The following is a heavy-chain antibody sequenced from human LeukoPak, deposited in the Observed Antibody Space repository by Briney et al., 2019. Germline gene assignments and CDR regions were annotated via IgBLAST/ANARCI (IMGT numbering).Heavy chain of an antibody. Sequence: GGSLRLSCAASGFTSSSYSMNWVRQAPGKGLEWVSSISSSSSYIYYADSVKGRFTISRDNAKNSLYLQMNSLRAEDTAVYYCARDIVVVPAASFSYYYGMDVWGQGTTVTVSS. CDR3: ARDIVVVPAASFSYYYGMDV. J-gene: IGHJ6*02. V-gene: IGHV3-21*01. CDR2: ISSSSSYI. CDR1: GFTSSSYS. D-gene: IGHD2-2*01.